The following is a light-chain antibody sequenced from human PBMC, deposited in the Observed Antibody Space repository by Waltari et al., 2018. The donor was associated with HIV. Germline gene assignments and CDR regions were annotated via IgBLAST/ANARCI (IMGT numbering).Light chain of an antibody. J-gene: IGLJ2*01. CDR1: SRDVGGYNY. CDR2: EVS. Sequence: QSALTQPASVSGSPGQSITISCTGTSRDVGGYNYVSWYQQYPGKAPKLMIYEVSNRPSGVSNRFSGSKSGNTASLTISGLQAEDEADYYCSSYTSSSTVLFGGGTKLTVL. CDR3: SSYTSSSTVL. V-gene: IGLV2-14*01.